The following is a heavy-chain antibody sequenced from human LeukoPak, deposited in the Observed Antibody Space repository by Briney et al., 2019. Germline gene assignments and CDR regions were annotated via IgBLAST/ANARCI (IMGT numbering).Heavy chain of an antibody. CDR1: GFTFSSYA. CDR3: ARVVTYYDFWSGYRDY. J-gene: IGHJ4*02. Sequence: GGSLRLSCAASGFTFSSYAMHWVRQAPGKGLEWVAVISYDGSNKYYADSVKGRFTISRDNSKNTLCLQMNSLRAEDTAVYYCARVVTYYDFWSGYRDYWGQGTLVTVSS. V-gene: IGHV3-30-3*01. CDR2: ISYDGSNK. D-gene: IGHD3-3*01.